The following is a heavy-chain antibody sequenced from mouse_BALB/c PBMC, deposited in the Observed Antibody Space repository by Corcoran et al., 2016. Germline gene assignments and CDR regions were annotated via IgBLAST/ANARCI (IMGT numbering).Heavy chain of an antibody. J-gene: IGHJ1*01. CDR2: IDPANGNT. CDR1: GFNIKDTY. CDR3: ARWDWYFDV. Sequence: EGQVQQSGAELVKPGASVKLSCTASGFNIKDTYRHWGKQRPEQGLEWIGRIDPANGNTKYDPKFQGKATITADTSSNTAYLQLSSLTSEDTAVYYCARWDWYFDVWGAGTTVTVSS. V-gene: IGHV14-3*02.